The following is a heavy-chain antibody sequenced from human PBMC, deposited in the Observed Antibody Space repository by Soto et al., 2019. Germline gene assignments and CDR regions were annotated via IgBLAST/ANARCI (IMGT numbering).Heavy chain of an antibody. CDR2: IYPDDSDT. V-gene: IGHV5-51*03. CDR1: GYSFTHFW. J-gene: IGHJ6*02. CDR3: ATSFRIALGRGYYCYGMDV. D-gene: IGHD7-27*01. Sequence: EVLLVQSGAEVKKSGESLKISCKGSGYSFTHFWIGWVRQMPGKGLEWMGIIYPDDSDTRYSPSFQGQVTISADKSISTAYLQWSSLKDSDTAIYYCATSFRIALGRGYYCYGMDVWGQGTTVTVPS.